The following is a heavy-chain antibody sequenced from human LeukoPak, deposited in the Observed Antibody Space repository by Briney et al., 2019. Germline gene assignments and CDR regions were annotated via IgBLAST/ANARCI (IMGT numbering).Heavy chain of an antibody. Sequence: GGSLRLSCAASGFTVSSNYMSWVRQAPGKGLEWVSVTYSGGSTYYADSVKGRFTISRDNSKNTLYLQMNSLRAEDTAAYYCARDNIVVVPAATRANYYYYYGMDVWGQGTTVTVSS. V-gene: IGHV3-66*01. D-gene: IGHD2-2*01. CDR1: GFTVSSNY. J-gene: IGHJ6*02. CDR2: TYSGGST. CDR3: ARDNIVVVPAATRANYYYYYGMDV.